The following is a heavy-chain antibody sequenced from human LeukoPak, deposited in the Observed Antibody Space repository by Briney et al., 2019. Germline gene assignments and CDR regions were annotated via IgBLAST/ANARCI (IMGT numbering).Heavy chain of an antibody. CDR3: AGGDWYFDI. J-gene: IGHJ2*01. V-gene: IGHV4-59*01. CDR2: VSNSGST. CDR1: GGPISSDY. Sequence: SETLPLTCTVSGGPISSDYWSWIRQPPGKGLEWIGYVSNSGSTIYNPSLKSRVTISRDTSKNQFSLRLSSVTAADTAVYYCAGGDWYFDIWGRGTLVTVSS.